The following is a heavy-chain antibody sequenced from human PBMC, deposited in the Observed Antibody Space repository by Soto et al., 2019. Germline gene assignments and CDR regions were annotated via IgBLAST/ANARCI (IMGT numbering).Heavy chain of an antibody. Sequence: PSQTLSLTCAITGDSVSSISAGWSWVRQSPSRGLEWLGRTYYRSKWYYEYAVSVRGRITINPDTSKNQYSLQLNSVTPEDTAVYFCARGEQYSGRAFHYGGQGTRLTV. CDR3: ARGEQYSGRAFHY. CDR2: TYYRSKWYY. V-gene: IGHV6-1*01. D-gene: IGHD1-26*01. J-gene: IGHJ4*02. CDR1: GDSVSSISAG.